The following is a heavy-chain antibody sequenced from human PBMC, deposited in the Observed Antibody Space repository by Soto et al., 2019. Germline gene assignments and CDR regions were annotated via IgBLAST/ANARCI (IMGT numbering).Heavy chain of an antibody. D-gene: IGHD6-13*01. Sequence: GGSLRLSCAASGFTFSSYGMHWVRQAPGKGLEWVAVISYDGSNKYYADSVKGRFTISRDNSKNTLYLQMNSLRAEDTAVYYCAKGPAGTRPRRYYFDYWGQGTLVTVSS. CDR3: AKGPAGTRPRRYYFDY. V-gene: IGHV3-30*18. J-gene: IGHJ4*02. CDR1: GFTFSSYG. CDR2: ISYDGSNK.